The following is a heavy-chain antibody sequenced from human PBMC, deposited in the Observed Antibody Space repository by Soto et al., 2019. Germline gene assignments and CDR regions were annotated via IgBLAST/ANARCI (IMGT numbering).Heavy chain of an antibody. CDR2: ISAHNGNT. CDR1: GYAFTTYG. J-gene: IGHJ4*02. V-gene: IGHV1-18*01. CDR3: ARWKYGDY. D-gene: IGHD1-7*01. Sequence: QVHLVQSGAEVKKPGASVKVSCKGSGYAFTTYGITWVRQAPGQGLEWMGWISAHNGNTNYAQKLQGRVTVTRHTSTSTADMELRSLRSDDSAVYYCARWKYGDYWCQGALVTGSS.